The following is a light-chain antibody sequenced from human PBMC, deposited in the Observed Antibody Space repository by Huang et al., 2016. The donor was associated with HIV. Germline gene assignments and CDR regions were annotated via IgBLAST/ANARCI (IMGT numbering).Light chain of an antibody. J-gene: IGKJ3*01. CDR3: QQSYSTLLFT. CDR1: QSIKKY. CDR2: GAS. V-gene: IGKV1-39*01. Sequence: DLQMTQSPSSLSASVGVRVTITCRASQSIKKYLNWYQQKPGKAPKLLIYGASRLQSGVPSRFSGSGSGTDFTLTISSLQPEDFATYYCQQSYSTLLFTFGPGTKVDI.